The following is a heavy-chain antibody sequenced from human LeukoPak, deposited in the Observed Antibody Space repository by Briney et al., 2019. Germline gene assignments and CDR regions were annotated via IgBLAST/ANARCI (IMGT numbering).Heavy chain of an antibody. Sequence: KPSETLSLTCAVSGYSISSGYYWGWIRQPPGKGLEWIGSIYHSGSTYYNPSLKSLATISVDASKNQFTLKLSSVTAADTDVYYCANQTAEDCSSTSCYIRNWFDXWGQGTLVTVS. CDR2: IYHSGST. J-gene: IGHJ5*02. CDR1: GYSISSGYY. D-gene: IGHD2-2*02. CDR3: ANQTAEDCSSTSCYIRNWFDX. V-gene: IGHV4-38-2*01.